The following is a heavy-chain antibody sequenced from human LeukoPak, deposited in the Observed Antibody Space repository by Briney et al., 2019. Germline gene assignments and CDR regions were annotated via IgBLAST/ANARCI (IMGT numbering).Heavy chain of an antibody. J-gene: IGHJ4*02. D-gene: IGHD1-26*01. Sequence: GGSLRLSCAASGFTVSSEWMYWVRQVPGKGPVWVSRINPDGTYIDYADSVKGRFTISRDDAKNTVYLQMNSLRADDTALYYCSKDLGLWGQGTLVTVSS. CDR3: SKDLGL. V-gene: IGHV3-74*01. CDR2: INPDGTYI. CDR1: GFTVSSEW.